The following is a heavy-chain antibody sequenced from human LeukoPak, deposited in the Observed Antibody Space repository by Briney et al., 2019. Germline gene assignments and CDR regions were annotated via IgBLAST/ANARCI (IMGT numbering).Heavy chain of an antibody. J-gene: IGHJ4*02. Sequence: SETLSLTCTVSGGSISSSSYYWGWIRQPPGKGLEWIGSIYYSGSTYYNPSLKSRVTISVDTSKNQFSLKLSSVTAADTAVYYCARQSGVVPANWGQGTLVTVSS. D-gene: IGHD2-2*01. V-gene: IGHV4-39*01. CDR1: GGSISSSSYY. CDR3: ARQSGVVPAN. CDR2: IYYSGST.